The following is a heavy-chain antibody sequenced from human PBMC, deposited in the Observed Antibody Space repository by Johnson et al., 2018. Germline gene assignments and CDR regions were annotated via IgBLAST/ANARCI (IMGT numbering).Heavy chain of an antibody. V-gene: IGHV4-61*02. CDR2: LYTSGST. CDR1: GGSISSGSYY. Sequence: QVQLQESGPGLVKPSLTLSLTCTVSGGSISSGSYYWNWIRQPAGKGLECIGRLYTSGSTTYNPSLKSRVTIFVATSKNQFSLDLNSVTAADTAVYYSAREWGYCDIWGQGTMVNVS. CDR3: AREWGYCDI. D-gene: IGHD2-15*01. J-gene: IGHJ3*02.